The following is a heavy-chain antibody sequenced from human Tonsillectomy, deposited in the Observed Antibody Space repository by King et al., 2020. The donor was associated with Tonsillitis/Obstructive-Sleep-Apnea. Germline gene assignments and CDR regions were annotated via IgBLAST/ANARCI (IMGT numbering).Heavy chain of an antibody. CDR2: IYTAGGS. Sequence: VQLVESGGGLIQPGGSLRLSCAASGFNVSYKYMSWVRQAPGKGLEWGSSIYTAGGSDYADSVEGRFRISRDDSKNTLILQMNSLRAEDTAMYYCAGDPTSVTAWGYWGQGTLVTVSS. J-gene: IGHJ4*02. CDR1: GFNVSYKY. V-gene: IGHV3-53*01. CDR3: AGDPTSVTAWGY. D-gene: IGHD4-17*01.